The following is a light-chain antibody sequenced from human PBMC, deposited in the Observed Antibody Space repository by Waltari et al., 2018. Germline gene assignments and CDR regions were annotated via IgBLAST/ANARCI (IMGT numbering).Light chain of an antibody. CDR1: KLGDRY. Sequence: SYEVSQPPSVSVSPGQTATITCSGDKLGDRYSYWYQQKPGQSPVLVIYNDTKRPSGIPERFSGSNSGDTATLTISGTQAMDEADYFCQAWDSSTVVFGGGTRLTVL. CDR2: NDT. J-gene: IGLJ2*01. V-gene: IGLV3-1*01. CDR3: QAWDSSTVV.